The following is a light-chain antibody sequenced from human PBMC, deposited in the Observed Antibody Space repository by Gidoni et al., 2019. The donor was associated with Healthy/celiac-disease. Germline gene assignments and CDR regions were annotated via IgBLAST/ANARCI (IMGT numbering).Light chain of an antibody. CDR2: EDS. V-gene: IGLV3-10*01. CDR1: ALPTKY. Sequence: SYELTQPPSVSVSPGQTARITCSGDALPTKYAYWYQQKSGPAPVLVIYEDSKRPSGIPERFSGSSSGTMATLTISGAQVEDEADYYCYSTDSSGNVVFGGGTKLTVL. CDR3: YSTDSSGNVV. J-gene: IGLJ2*01.